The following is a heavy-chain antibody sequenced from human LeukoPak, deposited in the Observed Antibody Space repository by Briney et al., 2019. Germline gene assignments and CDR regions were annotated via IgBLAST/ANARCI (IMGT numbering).Heavy chain of an antibody. V-gene: IGHV1-24*01. CDR3: ATATIIWGSYRSWLDT. D-gene: IGHD3-16*02. CDR2: LDPEHGGR. J-gene: IGHJ5*02. Sequence: GASVKVSCKVSGKSLTRVSIHWVRQSPGKGLEWTGGLDPEHGGRLYAQTFQGRVTMTEDASTDTAYTELNRLRSEDTAVYYCATATIIWGSYRSWLDTWGQGTLVTVSS. CDR1: GKSLTRVS.